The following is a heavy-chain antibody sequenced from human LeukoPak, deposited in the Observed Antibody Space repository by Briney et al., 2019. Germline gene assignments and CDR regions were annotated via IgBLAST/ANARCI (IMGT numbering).Heavy chain of an antibody. J-gene: IGHJ5*02. Sequence: GGSLRLSRAASGFTFSSYEMNWVRQAPGKGLEWVSYISSSGSTIYYADSVKGRFTISRDNAKNSLYLQMNSLRAEDTAVYYCARDAGGYYPQNWFDPWGRGTLVTVSS. CDR1: GFTFSSYE. CDR2: ISSSGSTI. D-gene: IGHD3-22*01. CDR3: ARDAGGYYPQNWFDP. V-gene: IGHV3-48*03.